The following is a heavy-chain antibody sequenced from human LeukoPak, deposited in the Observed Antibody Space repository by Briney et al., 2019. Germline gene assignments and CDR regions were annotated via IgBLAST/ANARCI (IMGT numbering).Heavy chain of an antibody. J-gene: IGHJ4*02. V-gene: IGHV3-7*01. Sequence: PGGSLRLSCAAAGFTFSRYWMSWVRQAPGKGLEWVANIKQDGSEKYYVDSVKGRFTISRDNAKNSLYLQMNSLRAEDTAVYYCARQGGATYPFDYWGQGTLVTVSS. CDR1: GFTFSRYW. CDR2: IKQDGSEK. CDR3: ARQGGATYPFDY. D-gene: IGHD5-12*01.